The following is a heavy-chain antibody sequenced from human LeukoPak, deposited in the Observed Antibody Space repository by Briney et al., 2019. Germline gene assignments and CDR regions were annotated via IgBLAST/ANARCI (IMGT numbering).Heavy chain of an antibody. CDR2: IDWDDDK. V-gene: IGHV2-70*11. CDR1: GFSLSTSGMC. Sequence: SGPALVKPTQTLTLTCTFSGFSLSTSGMCVSWIRQPPGKALEWLARIDWDDDKYYSTSLKTRLTISKDTSKNQVVLTMTNMDPVDTATYYCARSEYSSSPADRSFGYWGQGTLVTVSS. D-gene: IGHD6-6*01. CDR3: ARSEYSSSPADRSFGY. J-gene: IGHJ4*02.